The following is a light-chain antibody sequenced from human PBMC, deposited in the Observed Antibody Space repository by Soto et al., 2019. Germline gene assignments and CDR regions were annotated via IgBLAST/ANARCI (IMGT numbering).Light chain of an antibody. CDR3: SSFTTSSTWV. CDR2: EVS. V-gene: IGLV2-14*01. CDR1: SSDVGKYSY. J-gene: IGLJ3*02. Sequence: QSALTQPASVSGSPGQSIALSCTGTSSDVGKYSYVSWFQQYPGNAPKLMIYEVSNRPSGVSNRFSGSKSGNTASLTISGLQGEDEADYYCSSFTTSSTWVFGGGTKLTVL.